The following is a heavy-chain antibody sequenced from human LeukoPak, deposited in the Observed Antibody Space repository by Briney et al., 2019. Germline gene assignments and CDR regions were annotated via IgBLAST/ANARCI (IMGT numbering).Heavy chain of an antibody. CDR2: IKQDGSEK. CDR3: ARGRGGDGDPQFVFDY. D-gene: IGHD4-17*01. Sequence: GASLRLSCAASGFTFSSYWMSWVRQAPGKGLEWVANIKQDGSEKYYVDSVKGRFTISRDNAKNSMYLEMNSLRAEDTAVYYCARGRGGDGDPQFVFDYWGQGTLVTVSS. CDR1: GFTFSSYW. V-gene: IGHV3-7*01. J-gene: IGHJ4*02.